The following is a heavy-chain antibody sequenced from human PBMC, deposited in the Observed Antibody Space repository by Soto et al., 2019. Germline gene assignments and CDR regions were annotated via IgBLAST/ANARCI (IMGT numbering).Heavy chain of an antibody. J-gene: IGHJ5*02. Sequence: SETLSLTCAVSGGSISSGGYSWSWIRQPPGKGLEWIGYIYHSGSTYYNPSLKSRVTISVDRSKNQFSLKLSSVTAADTAVYYCARARDCSSTSCSRGDWFDPWGQGTLVTVSS. V-gene: IGHV4-30-2*01. D-gene: IGHD2-2*01. CDR2: IYHSGST. CDR3: ARARDCSSTSCSRGDWFDP. CDR1: GGSISSGGYS.